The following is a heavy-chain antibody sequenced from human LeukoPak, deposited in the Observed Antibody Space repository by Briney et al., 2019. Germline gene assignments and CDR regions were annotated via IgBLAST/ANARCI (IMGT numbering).Heavy chain of an antibody. CDR2: ISSSGST. V-gene: IGHV4-4*07. J-gene: IGHJ4*02. CDR3: AGEGRSSTPGY. D-gene: IGHD2-15*01. CDR1: GGSISSYY. Sequence: PSETLSLTCTVSGGSISSYYWSWIRQPAGKGLEWIGRISSSGSTDYNPSLKSRVTMSVDTSKTQFSLKLSPVTAADTAVYYCAGEGRSSTPGYWGQGTLVTVSS.